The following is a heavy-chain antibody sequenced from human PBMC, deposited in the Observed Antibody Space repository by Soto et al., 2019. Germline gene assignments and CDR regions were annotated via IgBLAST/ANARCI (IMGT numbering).Heavy chain of an antibody. CDR2: INSDGSVS. CDR1: GFTFRNYW. CDR3: ARGDCVGGSCYSLAGSFYYYMDA. J-gene: IGHJ6*03. Sequence: EVQLVESGGGLVQPGGSLRLSCAASGFTFRNYWMYWVRQAPGQGLEWVSRINSDGSVSSYADSVKGRLTISRDNVKNTLYRLMDSRRAEDTAVYYCARGDCVGGSCYSLAGSFYYYMDAWGKGTTVTVFS. V-gene: IGHV3-74*02. D-gene: IGHD2-15*01.